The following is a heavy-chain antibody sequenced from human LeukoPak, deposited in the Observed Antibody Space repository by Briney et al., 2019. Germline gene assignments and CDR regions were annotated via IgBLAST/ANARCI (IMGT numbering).Heavy chain of an antibody. Sequence: GGSLRLSCAASGFNVSKNYMTWVRQAPGKGLEWVSLIHSSGNTYYADSMKGRFTISRDSSKNTLYLQMNRLRAEDTAVYYCASDVLLASRWSYFNYWGQGTLVTVSS. CDR1: GFNVSKNY. CDR2: IHSSGNT. J-gene: IGHJ4*02. CDR3: ASDVLLASRWSYFNY. V-gene: IGHV3-53*01. D-gene: IGHD6-13*01.